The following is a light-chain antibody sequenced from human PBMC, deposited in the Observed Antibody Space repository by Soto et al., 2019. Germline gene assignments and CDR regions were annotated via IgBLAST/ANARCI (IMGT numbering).Light chain of an antibody. V-gene: IGLV2-8*02. CDR1: SSDVGGYKY. CDR2: EVS. CDR3: SSYAGSNNFV. Sequence: QSALTQPPSASRAPGQSVTISCTGTSSDVGGYKYVSWYQQHPGKAPKLMIYEVSKRPSGVPDRFSGSKSGNTASLTVSGLQAEDEADYYCSSYAGSNNFVFGTGTKLTVL. J-gene: IGLJ1*01.